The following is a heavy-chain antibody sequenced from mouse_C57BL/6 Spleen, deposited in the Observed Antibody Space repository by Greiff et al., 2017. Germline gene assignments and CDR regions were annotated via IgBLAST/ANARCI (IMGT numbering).Heavy chain of an antibody. V-gene: IGHV5-6*01. Sequence: EVQLVESGGDLVKPGGSLKLSCAASGFTFSSYGMSWVRQTPDKRLEWVATISSGGSYTYYPDSVKGRFTISRDNAKNTLYLQMSSLKSEDTAMYYCARGDYGSSYGYFDVWGTGTTVTVSS. CDR2: ISSGGSYT. J-gene: IGHJ1*03. CDR3: ARGDYGSSYGYFDV. CDR1: GFTFSSYG. D-gene: IGHD1-1*01.